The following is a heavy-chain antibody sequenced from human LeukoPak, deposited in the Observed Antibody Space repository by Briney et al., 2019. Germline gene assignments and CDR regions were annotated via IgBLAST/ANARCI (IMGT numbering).Heavy chain of an antibody. CDR1: GGSISSSSYY. J-gene: IGHJ4*02. Sequence: SQTLSLTCTVSGGSISSSSYYWGWIRQPPGKGLEWIGSIYYSGSTYYNPSLKSRVSISVDTSKNQFSLKLSSVTAADTAVYYCARGQGSGWYFDYWGQGTLVTVSS. V-gene: IGHV4-39*01. CDR2: IYYSGST. D-gene: IGHD6-19*01. CDR3: ARGQGSGWYFDY.